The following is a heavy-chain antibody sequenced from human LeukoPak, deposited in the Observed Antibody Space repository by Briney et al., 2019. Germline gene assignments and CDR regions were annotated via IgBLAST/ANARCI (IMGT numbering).Heavy chain of an antibody. D-gene: IGHD3-3*01. V-gene: IGHV3-23*01. Sequence: GSLRLSCAASGFPFSSYGMSWVRQAPGKGLEWVSAIGGSGGSTYYADSVKGRFTISRDNSKNTLYLQMNSLRAEDTADCARGSRFGVVERDAFDIWGQGTMVTVSS. CDR1: GFPFSSYG. J-gene: IGHJ3*02. CDR2: IGGSGGST. CDR3: GSRFGVVERDAFDI.